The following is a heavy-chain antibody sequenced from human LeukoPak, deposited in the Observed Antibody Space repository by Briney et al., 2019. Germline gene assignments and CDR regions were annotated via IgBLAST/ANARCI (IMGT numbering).Heavy chain of an antibody. D-gene: IGHD6-13*01. V-gene: IGHV3-48*03. CDR2: ISSSGSTI. CDR3: ARDGIAAAGRLGELTTYFDY. J-gene: IGHJ4*02. Sequence: GGSLRLSCAASGFTFSSYEMNWVRQAPGKGLEWVSYISSSGSTIYYADSVKGRFTISRDNAKNSLYLQMNSLRAEDTAVYYCARDGIAAAGRLGELTTYFDYWGQGTLVTVSS. CDR1: GFTFSSYE.